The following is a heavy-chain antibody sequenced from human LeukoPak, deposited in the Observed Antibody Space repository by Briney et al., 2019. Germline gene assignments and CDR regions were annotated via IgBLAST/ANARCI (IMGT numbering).Heavy chain of an antibody. CDR3: ARGLYYGSGSYYLSPLNFDY. J-gene: IGHJ4*02. D-gene: IGHD3-10*01. CDR2: IYYSGST. V-gene: IGHV4-59*12. Sequence: SETLSLTCTVSGGSISSYYWSWIRQPPGKGLEWIGYIYYSGSTNYNPSLKSRVTISVDTSKNQFSLKLSSVTAADTAVYYCARGLYYGSGSYYLSPLNFDYWGQGTLVTVSS. CDR1: GGSISSYY.